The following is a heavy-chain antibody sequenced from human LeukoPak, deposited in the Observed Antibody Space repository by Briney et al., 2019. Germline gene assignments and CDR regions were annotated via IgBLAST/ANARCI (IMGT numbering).Heavy chain of an antibody. Sequence: SETLSLTCTVSGGSISSGSYYWSRVRQPPGKALEWIGYIYDSGSTNYNPSLKSRVTISVDTPKNQFSLKLSSVTAADTAVYYCARMRDSTYCFDSWGQGTLVTVSS. D-gene: IGHD2-2*01. J-gene: IGHJ4*02. CDR3: ARMRDSTYCFDS. CDR2: IYDSGST. CDR1: GGSISSGSYY. V-gene: IGHV4-61*01.